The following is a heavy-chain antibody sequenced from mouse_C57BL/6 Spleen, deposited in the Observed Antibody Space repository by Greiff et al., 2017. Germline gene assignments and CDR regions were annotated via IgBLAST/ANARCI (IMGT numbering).Heavy chain of an antibody. Sequence: VQLQQSGAELVKPGASVKLSCKASGYTFTSYWMHWVKQRPGQGLEWIGMIHPNSGSTNYNEKFKSKATLTVDKSSSTAYMQLSSLTSEDSAVYYCARRPIYDGYYAMDYWGQGTSVTVSS. CDR3: ARRPIYDGYYAMDY. D-gene: IGHD2-3*01. CDR1: GYTFTSYW. CDR2: IHPNSGST. J-gene: IGHJ4*01. V-gene: IGHV1-64*01.